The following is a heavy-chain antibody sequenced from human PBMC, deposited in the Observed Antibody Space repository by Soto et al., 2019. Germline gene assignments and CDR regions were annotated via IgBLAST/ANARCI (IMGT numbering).Heavy chain of an antibody. V-gene: IGHV4-59*01. CDR3: ARREMRRFDP. CDR1: GFSISSYY. J-gene: IGHJ5*02. Sequence: AETLSLTCTVSGFSISSYYWSWIRQPPGKGLEWIGDICYSGSTNYNPTLKIRVTISEDTSKNQFSMKLSSVTAADTAVYSCARREMRRFDPWGQGTLVTVSS. CDR2: ICYSGST.